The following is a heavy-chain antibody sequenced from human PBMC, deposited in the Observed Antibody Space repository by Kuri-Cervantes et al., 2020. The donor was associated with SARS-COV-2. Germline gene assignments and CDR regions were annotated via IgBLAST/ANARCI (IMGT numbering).Heavy chain of an antibody. CDR1: GYTFTSYA. Sequence: SVKVSCKASGYTFTSYAMNWVRQAPGQGLEWMGGIIPIFGTANYAQKFQGRVTITADESTSTAYMELSSLRSEDTAVYYCARGGPAMVGYYYYGMDVWGQGTTVTVSS. D-gene: IGHD5-18*01. V-gene: IGHV1-69*13. J-gene: IGHJ6*02. CDR2: IIPIFGTA. CDR3: ARGGPAMVGYYYYGMDV.